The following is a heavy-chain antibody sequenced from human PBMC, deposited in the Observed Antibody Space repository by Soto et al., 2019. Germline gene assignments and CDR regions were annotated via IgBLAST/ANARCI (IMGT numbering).Heavy chain of an antibody. J-gene: IGHJ3*02. Sequence: GSLRLSCAASGFTFSSYSMNWVRQAPGKGLEWVSSISSSSSYIYYADSVKGRFTISRDNAKNSLNLQMNSLRAEDTAVYYCARDLGYYDSSGRRSAFDIWGQGTMVTVSS. CDR3: ARDLGYYDSSGRRSAFDI. CDR1: GFTFSSYS. D-gene: IGHD3-22*01. V-gene: IGHV3-21*01. CDR2: ISSSSSYI.